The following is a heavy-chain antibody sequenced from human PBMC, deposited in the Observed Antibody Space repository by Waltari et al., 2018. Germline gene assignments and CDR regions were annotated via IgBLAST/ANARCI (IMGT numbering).Heavy chain of an antibody. CDR2: RKQDGRES. CDR3: ARPYSSGWYINFDY. Sequence: EVQLVESGGGLVQPGGSLRLSCTASGFTFSSYSMVWVRQAPGKGLEWGDTRKQDGRESYYVDSVKGRFTFSRDNAKNSLYLQMNSLRAEDTAVYYCARPYSSGWYINFDYWGQGTLVTVSS. V-gene: IGHV3-7*01. D-gene: IGHD6-19*01. J-gene: IGHJ4*02. CDR1: GFTFSSYS.